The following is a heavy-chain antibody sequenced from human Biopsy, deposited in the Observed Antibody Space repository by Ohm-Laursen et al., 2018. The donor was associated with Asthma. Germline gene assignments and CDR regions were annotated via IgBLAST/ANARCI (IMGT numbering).Heavy chain of an antibody. CDR1: GASITTSPSY. Sequence: SDTLSLTCPVSGASITTSPSYWSWIRQPPGKGLEWLGYIYYTGSDNYNPSLKSRVTISVDTSKNQFSLRLNSVTAADTAVYYCARGPNYHGSGRAPIGMDVWGQGTTVTVSS. CDR2: IYYTGSD. J-gene: IGHJ6*02. CDR3: ARGPNYHGSGRAPIGMDV. D-gene: IGHD3-10*01. V-gene: IGHV4-61*01.